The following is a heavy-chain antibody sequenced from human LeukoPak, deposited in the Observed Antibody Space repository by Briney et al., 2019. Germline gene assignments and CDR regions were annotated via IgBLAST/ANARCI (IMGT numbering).Heavy chain of an antibody. Sequence: SVKVSCKASGGTFSSYAISWVRQAPGQGLEWMGGIIPIFGTANYAQKFQGRVTITTDESTSTAYMELSSLRSEDTAVYHCARESVRIAAAERGYFDYWGQGTLVTVSS. CDR2: IIPIFGTA. J-gene: IGHJ4*02. CDR1: GGTFSSYA. D-gene: IGHD6-13*01. V-gene: IGHV1-69*05. CDR3: ARESVRIAAAERGYFDY.